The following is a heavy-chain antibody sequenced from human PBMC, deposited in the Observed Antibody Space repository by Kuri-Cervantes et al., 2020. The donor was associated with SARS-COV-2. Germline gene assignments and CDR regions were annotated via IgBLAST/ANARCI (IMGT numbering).Heavy chain of an antibody. J-gene: IGHJ6*03. CDR2: INHSGNA. V-gene: IGHV4-34*01. D-gene: IGHD2-2*02. Sequence: SQTLSLTCAVFGGSFSDYSWRWIRQPPEKGLEWLGAINHSGNATYNPSFKSRVTISVDTSKNQFSLRLSSWIAADTAVYYCARGREGVEPATVLGLGFYHYYFMDVWGRGTTVTVSS. CDR3: ARGREGVEPATVLGLGFYHYYFMDV. CDR1: GGSFSDYS.